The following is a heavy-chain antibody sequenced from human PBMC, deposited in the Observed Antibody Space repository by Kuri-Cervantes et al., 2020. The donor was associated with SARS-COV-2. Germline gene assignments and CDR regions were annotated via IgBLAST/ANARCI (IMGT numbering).Heavy chain of an antibody. Sequence: GGSLRLSCKASGYTFTSYDINWVRQAPGQGPEWMGWINPKSGGTNYAQMFQGRVTMTRDTSITTAYMELTRLRSDDTAVYYCARVRGVVVLPAAPFYFFDFWGQGTLVTVSS. CDR2: INPKSGGT. CDR3: ARVRGVVVLPAAPFYFFDF. V-gene: IGHV1-2*02. D-gene: IGHD2-2*01. J-gene: IGHJ4*02. CDR1: GYTFTSYD.